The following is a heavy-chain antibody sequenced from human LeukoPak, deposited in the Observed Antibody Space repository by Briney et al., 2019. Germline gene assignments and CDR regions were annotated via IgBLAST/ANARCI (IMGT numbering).Heavy chain of an antibody. Sequence: GRSLRLSCAASGFTFSSYGMHWVRQAPGKGLEWVAVIWYDGSNKYYADSVKGRFTISRDNSKNTLYLQMSSLRAEDTSVYYCVAGDWGARDSFDLWGRGTMVTVSS. CDR1: GFTFSSYG. CDR3: VAGDWGARDSFDL. V-gene: IGHV3-33*01. J-gene: IGHJ3*01. D-gene: IGHD2-21*02. CDR2: IWYDGSNK.